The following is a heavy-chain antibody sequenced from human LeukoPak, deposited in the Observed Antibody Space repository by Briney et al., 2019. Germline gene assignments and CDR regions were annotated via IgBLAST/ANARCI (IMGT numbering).Heavy chain of an antibody. D-gene: IGHD2-2*01. V-gene: IGHV4-59*01. CDR2: IYYSGST. CDR3: ARSVVVLAGAAFDI. Sequence: SETLSLTCTVSGGFISSYYWSWIRQPPGKGLEWIGYIYYSGSTNYNPSLKSRVTISVDTSKNQFSLKLSSVTAADTAVYYCARSVVVLAGAAFDIWGQGTTVTVSS. J-gene: IGHJ3*02. CDR1: GGFISSYY.